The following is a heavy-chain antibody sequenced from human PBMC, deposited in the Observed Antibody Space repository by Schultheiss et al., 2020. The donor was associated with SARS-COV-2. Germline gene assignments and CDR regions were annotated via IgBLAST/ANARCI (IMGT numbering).Heavy chain of an antibody. J-gene: IGHJ6*02. CDR3: ARDLHSIVVPAAAGYYYGMDV. CDR1: GFTFSSYA. CDR2: ISYDGSNK. Sequence: GESLKISCAASGFTFSSYAMHWVRQAPGKGLEWVAVISYDGSNKYYADSVKGRFTISRDNSKNTLYLQMNSLRAEDTAVYYCARDLHSIVVPAAAGYYYGMDVWGQGTTVTVSS. D-gene: IGHD2-2*01. V-gene: IGHV3-30*01.